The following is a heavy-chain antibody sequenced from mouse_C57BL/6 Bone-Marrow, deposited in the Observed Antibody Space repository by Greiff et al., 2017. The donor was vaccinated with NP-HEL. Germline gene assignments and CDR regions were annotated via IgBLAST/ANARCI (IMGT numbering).Heavy chain of an antibody. CDR3: ASDDGYYE. CDR1: GFTFSSYT. CDR2: ISGGGGYT. V-gene: IGHV5-9*01. J-gene: IGHJ2*01. Sequence: EVQGVESGGGLVKPGGSLKLSCAASGFTFSSYTMSWVRQTPEKRLEWVATISGGGGYTYYPDSVKGRFTISRDNAKNTLYLQMSSLRSEDTALYYCASDDGYYEWGQGTTLTVSS. D-gene: IGHD2-3*01.